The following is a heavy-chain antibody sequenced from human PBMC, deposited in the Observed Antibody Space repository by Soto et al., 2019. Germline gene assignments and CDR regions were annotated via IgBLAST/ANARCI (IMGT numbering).Heavy chain of an antibody. Sequence: GGSLRLSCAASGFTFSNAWMNWVRQAPGKGLEWVGRIKSKTDGGTTDYAAPVKGRFTISRDDSKNTLYLQMNSLKTEDTAVYYCTTDLEYCSSTSCYASDYWGQGTLVTVSS. CDR3: TTDLEYCSSTSCYASDY. V-gene: IGHV3-15*07. J-gene: IGHJ4*02. D-gene: IGHD2-2*01. CDR2: IKSKTDGGTT. CDR1: GFTFSNAW.